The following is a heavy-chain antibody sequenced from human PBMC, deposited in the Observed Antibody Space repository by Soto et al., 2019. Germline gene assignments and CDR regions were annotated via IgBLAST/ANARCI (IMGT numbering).Heavy chain of an antibody. V-gene: IGHV3-23*01. CDR1: GFTFSSSA. CDR2: ISGSGDNT. D-gene: IGHD3-9*01. Sequence: QPGGSLRLSCAASGFTFSSSAMSWVRQAPGKGLEWVSAISGSGDNTYYADSVKGRFTISRDNSKNTLSLQMNSLRVEDTALYYYAKDRGLVDPMDVWGQGTTVTVSS. CDR3: AKDRGLVDPMDV. J-gene: IGHJ6*02.